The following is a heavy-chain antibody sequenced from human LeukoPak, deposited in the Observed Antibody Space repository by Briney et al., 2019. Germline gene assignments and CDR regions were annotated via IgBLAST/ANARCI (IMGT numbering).Heavy chain of an antibody. CDR1: GYTFTSYA. CDR2: INAGNGNT. V-gene: IGHV1-3*01. D-gene: IGHD3-10*01. Sequence: ASVKVSCKASGYTFTSYAMHWVRQAPGQRLEWMGWINAGNGNTKYSQKFQGRVTITRDTSASTAYMELSSLRSEDTAVYYCARDLFTMVRGVPFDYWGQGTLVTVSS. J-gene: IGHJ4*02. CDR3: ARDLFTMVRGVPFDY.